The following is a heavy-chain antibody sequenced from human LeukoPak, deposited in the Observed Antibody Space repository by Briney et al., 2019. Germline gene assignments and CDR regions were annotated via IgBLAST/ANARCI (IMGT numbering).Heavy chain of an antibody. CDR1: GFTFSDYY. CDR2: ISSSGSTI. D-gene: IGHD4-23*01. J-gene: IGHJ3*02. Sequence: GGSLRLSCAASGFTFSDYYMSGIRQAPGKGLEWVSYISSSGSTIYYADSVKGRFTISRDNAKNSLCLQMNSLRAEDTAVYYCARGGNSGWVAAFDIWGQGTMVTVSS. CDR3: ARGGNSGWVAAFDI. V-gene: IGHV3-11*01.